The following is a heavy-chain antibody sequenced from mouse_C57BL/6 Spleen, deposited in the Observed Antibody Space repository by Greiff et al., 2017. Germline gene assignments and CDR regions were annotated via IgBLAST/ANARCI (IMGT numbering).Heavy chain of an antibody. D-gene: IGHD2-4*01. CDR3: TTYYDYLLAY. CDR2: IDPENGDT. Sequence: EVQLQQSGAELVRPGASVKLSCTASGFNIKDDYMHWVKQRPEPGLAWIGWIDPENGDTAYASKFQGQATITADTSSNTAYLQLSSLTSEDTAVYYCTTYYDYLLAYWGQGTLVTVSA. J-gene: IGHJ3*01. CDR1: GFNIKDDY. V-gene: IGHV14-4*01.